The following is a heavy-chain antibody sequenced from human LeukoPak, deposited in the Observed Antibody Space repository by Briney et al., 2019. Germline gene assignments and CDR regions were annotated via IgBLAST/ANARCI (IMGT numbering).Heavy chain of an antibody. J-gene: IGHJ3*02. D-gene: IGHD3-22*01. CDR3: AAPSAHYDSSGYSAGTSGAFDI. CDR1: GGSFSGYY. V-gene: IGHV4-34*01. CDR2: INHSGST. Sequence: SETLSLTCAVYGGSFSGYYWSWIRQPPGKGLEWIGEINHSGSTNYNPSLKSRVTISVDTSKNQFSLKRSSVTAADTAVYYCAAPSAHYDSSGYSAGTSGAFDIWGQGTMVTVSS.